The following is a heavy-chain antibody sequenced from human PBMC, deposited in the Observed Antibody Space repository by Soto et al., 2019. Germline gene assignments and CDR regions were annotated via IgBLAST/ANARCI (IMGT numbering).Heavy chain of an antibody. V-gene: IGHV3-23*01. CDR1: GFTFSSYA. CDR3: AKDQCSSSSCYSPYYYGMDV. CDR2: ISGSGGST. Sequence: GSLRLSCAASGFTFSSYAMSWVRQAPGKGLEWVSAISGSGGSTYYADSVKGRFTISRDNSKNTLYLQMNSLRAEDTAVYYCAKDQCSSSSCYSPYYYGMDVWGQGTTVTVSS. J-gene: IGHJ6*02. D-gene: IGHD2-2*01.